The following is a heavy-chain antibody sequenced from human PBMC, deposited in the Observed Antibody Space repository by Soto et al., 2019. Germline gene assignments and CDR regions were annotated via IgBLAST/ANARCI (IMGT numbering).Heavy chain of an antibody. V-gene: IGHV3-15*01. CDR3: ARGHRSSGKIFDS. CDR1: GFTFSNAW. Sequence: EVQLVESGGGLVKPGGSVRLSCAASGFTFSNAWMSWVRQAPGKGLEWVGRIKSKSAGGTTEYDAPVKDRFTISRDDSKNTLYLQMNSQKIENTALYYCARGHRSSGKIFDSWGQGTLVTVSS. J-gene: IGHJ4*02. CDR2: IKSKSAGGTT. D-gene: IGHD3-22*01.